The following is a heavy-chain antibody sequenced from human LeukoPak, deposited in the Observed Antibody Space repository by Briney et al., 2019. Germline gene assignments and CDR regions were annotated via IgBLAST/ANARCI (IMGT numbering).Heavy chain of an antibody. CDR1: GFTFCSYW. Sequence: GGSLRLSCAASGFTFCSYWMHWVRQAPGKGLVWVSRINSDRSSPSHAHSVKGRFTISRDNAKNTLYLKMNSLRAEDTAVYYCARDFSSSWYSAFDDCGQGSLVS. CDR3: ARDFSSSWYSAFDD. D-gene: IGHD6-13*01. V-gene: IGHV3-74*01. CDR2: INSDRSSP. J-gene: IGHJ4*01.